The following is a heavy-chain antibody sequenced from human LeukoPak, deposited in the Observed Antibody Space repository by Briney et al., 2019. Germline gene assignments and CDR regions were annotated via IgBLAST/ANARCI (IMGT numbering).Heavy chain of an antibody. J-gene: IGHJ4*02. CDR2: MYYTGST. V-gene: IGHV4-59*03. Sequence: SETLSLTCTVSGGSIRSYYWTWIRQPPGKGLEWIGYMYYTGSTKYNPSLKSRVSISVDTSKNQFSLTLTSVTAADPAVYYCAAVVVSGTPYFDYWGQGTLVSVS. CDR3: AAVVVSGTPYFDY. D-gene: IGHD2-21*02. CDR1: GGSIRSYY.